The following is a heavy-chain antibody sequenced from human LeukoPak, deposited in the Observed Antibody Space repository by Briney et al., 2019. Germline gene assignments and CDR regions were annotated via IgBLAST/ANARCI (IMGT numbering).Heavy chain of an antibody. D-gene: IGHD3-22*01. J-gene: IGHJ6*03. CDR3: ARTVRYYDSSGYSTRYYYMDV. CDR2: IYYSWTT. Sequence: SDTLSLTCTVSGGSINNYYWSWLRQPPGKGLEGVGYIYYSWTTTYNPSLKSRVNISVDTSKNQFSLKLSSVTALDTAAYYCARTVRYYDSSGYSTRYYYMDVWGKGTPVTISS. CDR1: GGSINNYY. V-gene: IGHV4-59*07.